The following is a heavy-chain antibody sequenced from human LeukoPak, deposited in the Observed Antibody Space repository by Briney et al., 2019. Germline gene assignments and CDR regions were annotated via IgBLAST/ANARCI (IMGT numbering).Heavy chain of an antibody. Sequence: GGSLRLSCAASGFTVSSNYMSWVRQAPGKGLEWFSVIYSGGSTYYADSVKGRFTISRDNSKNTLHLQMNSLRAEDTAVYYCARATSLTGPFDYWGQGTLVTVSS. CDR1: GFTVSSNY. CDR2: IYSGGST. V-gene: IGHV3-53*01. CDR3: ARATSLTGPFDY. J-gene: IGHJ4*02. D-gene: IGHD2-8*02.